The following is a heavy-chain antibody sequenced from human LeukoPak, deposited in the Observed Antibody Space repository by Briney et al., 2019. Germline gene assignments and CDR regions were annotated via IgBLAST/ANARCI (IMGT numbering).Heavy chain of an antibody. CDR3: ARHGHYDFWSGYSLDY. CDR1: GFTFSSYA. D-gene: IGHD3-3*01. V-gene: IGHV3-64*01. Sequence: QPGGSVRLSCAASGFTFSSYAMHWVRQAPGKGLEYVSAISSNGGSTYYANSVKGRFTISRDNSKNTLYLQMGSLRAEDMAVHYCARHGHYDFWSGYSLDYWGQGTLVTVSS. J-gene: IGHJ4*02. CDR2: ISSNGGST.